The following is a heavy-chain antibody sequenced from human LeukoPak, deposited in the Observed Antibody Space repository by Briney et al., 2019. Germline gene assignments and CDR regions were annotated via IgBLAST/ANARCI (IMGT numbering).Heavy chain of an antibody. V-gene: IGHV4-4*02. CDR3: ARRYSSGWYLDY. D-gene: IGHD6-19*01. J-gene: IGHJ4*02. Sequence: SETLSLTCAVSGGSISSSNWWSWVRQPPGKGLEWIGEIYDSGSTSCNPSLKSRVTISVDKSKNQFSLKVSSVTAADTAVYYCARRYSSGWYLDYWGQGTLVTVSS. CDR1: GGSISSSNW. CDR2: IYDSGST.